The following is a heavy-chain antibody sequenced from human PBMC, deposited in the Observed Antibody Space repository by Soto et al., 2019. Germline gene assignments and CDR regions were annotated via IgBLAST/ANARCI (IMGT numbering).Heavy chain of an antibody. Sequence: SVTVSCKASGGTFSSYAISWVRQAPGQGLEWMGGIIPIFGTANYAQKFQGRVTVTADESTSTAYMELSSLRSEDTAVYYCARGFRSGPSNWFDPWGQGTLVTSPQ. V-gene: IGHV1-69*13. D-gene: IGHD6-25*01. J-gene: IGHJ5*02. CDR3: ARGFRSGPSNWFDP. CDR2: IIPIFGTA. CDR1: GGTFSSYA.